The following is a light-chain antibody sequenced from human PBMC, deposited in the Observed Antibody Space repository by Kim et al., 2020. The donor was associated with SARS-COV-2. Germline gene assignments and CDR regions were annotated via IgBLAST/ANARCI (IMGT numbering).Light chain of an antibody. V-gene: IGKV3-11*01. CDR1: KSVSMY. CDR3: QQRINWRRLT. J-gene: IGKJ4*01. CDR2: DAA. Sequence: GGRATHPCRGSKSVSMYLSSYQQKPGQAATRLIFDAASLTTGTPARFTGSGGGTAFILTTSNLEQEDFAVYYCQQRINWRRLTFGGGTKVDIK.